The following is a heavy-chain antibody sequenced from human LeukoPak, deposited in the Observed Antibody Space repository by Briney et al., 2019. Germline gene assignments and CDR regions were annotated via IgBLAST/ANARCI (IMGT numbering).Heavy chain of an antibody. Sequence: SETLSLTCTVSGGPISSGGYYWSWIRQHPGKGLEWIGYIYHSGSTYYNPSLKSRVTISVDTSKNQFSLKLSSVTAADTAVYYCARNGYNYGSDYWGQGTLSSSPQ. CDR1: GGPISSGGYY. J-gene: IGHJ4*02. CDR2: IYHSGST. D-gene: IGHD5-18*01. CDR3: ARNGYNYGSDY. V-gene: IGHV4-31*03.